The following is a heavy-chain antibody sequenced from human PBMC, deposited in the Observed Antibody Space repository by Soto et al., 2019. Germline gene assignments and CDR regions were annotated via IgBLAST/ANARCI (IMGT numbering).Heavy chain of an antibody. J-gene: IGHJ5*01. Sequence: ASVKVSCKASGYTFTGYYMHWVRQAPGQGLEWMGWINTNSGGTNYAQKFQGRATMTRDTSISTAYMELSRLRSDDTAVYYCARDAAVAGTEGNQNWFDSCGQGTLVTVSS. D-gene: IGHD6-19*01. CDR2: INTNSGGT. CDR3: ARDAAVAGTEGNQNWFDS. CDR1: GYTFTGYY. V-gene: IGHV1-2*02.